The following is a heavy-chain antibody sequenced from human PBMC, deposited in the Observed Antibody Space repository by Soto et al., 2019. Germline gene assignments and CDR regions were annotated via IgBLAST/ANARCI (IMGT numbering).Heavy chain of an antibody. V-gene: IGHV3-23*01. CDR3: AKDAKILDWLPTSYYFDF. J-gene: IGHJ4*02. CDR1: GLSFSSYA. CDR2: ISRSGNST. Sequence: EVQVLESGGGLAQPGRSLRLSCAVSGLSFSSYAMTWVRQYPGKGLEWVSSISRSGNSTYSADSVRGRFTISRDNSKNTLYLQMNSLRAEDTAVYYCAKDAKILDWLPTSYYFDFWGQGTLVTVSS. D-gene: IGHD3-9*01.